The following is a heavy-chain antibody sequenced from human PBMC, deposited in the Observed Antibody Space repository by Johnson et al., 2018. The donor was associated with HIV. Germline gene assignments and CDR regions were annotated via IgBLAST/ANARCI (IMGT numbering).Heavy chain of an antibody. Sequence: QVQLVESGGGVVQPGRSLRLSCAASGFTFSTYGMHWVRQAPGKGLEWVALIWYDGREKDYADSVKGRFTISRDNSKNTLYLQMNSLRAEDTAVYYCASDPVPAAIRAFDIWGQGTMVTVSS. V-gene: IGHV3-33*01. CDR2: IWYDGREK. CDR1: GFTFSTYG. J-gene: IGHJ3*02. CDR3: ASDPVPAAIRAFDI. D-gene: IGHD2-2*01.